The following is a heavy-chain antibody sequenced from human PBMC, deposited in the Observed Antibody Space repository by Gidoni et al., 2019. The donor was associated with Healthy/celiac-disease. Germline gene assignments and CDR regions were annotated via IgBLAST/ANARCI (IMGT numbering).Heavy chain of an antibody. CDR2: ISSSSSTI. J-gene: IGHJ6*02. CDR3: ARDIRYYDILTGYSTSGMDV. D-gene: IGHD3-9*01. V-gene: IGHV3-48*02. Sequence: VQLVESGGGLLQPGGSLRLSCAASGFTFSSYSMHWVRQAPGKGLEWVSYISSSSSTIYYADSVKGRFTISRDNAKNSLYLQMNSLRDEDTAVYYCARDIRYYDILTGYSTSGMDVWGQGTTVTVSS. CDR1: GFTFSSYS.